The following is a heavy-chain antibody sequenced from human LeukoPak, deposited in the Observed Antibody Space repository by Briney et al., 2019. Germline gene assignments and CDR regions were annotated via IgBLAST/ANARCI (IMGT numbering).Heavy chain of an antibody. Sequence: PGGPLRLSCAASGFTFSSYWMSWVRQAPGKGLEGVANIKQDGSEKYYVDSVKGRFTISRDNAKNSLYLQMNSRRAEDTAVYYCARDFFNGRHSGGASAYWGQGTLVTVSP. CDR2: IKQDGSEK. J-gene: IGHJ4*02. CDR3: ARDFFNGRHSGGASAY. V-gene: IGHV3-7*01. CDR1: GFTFSSYW. D-gene: IGHD2-8*01.